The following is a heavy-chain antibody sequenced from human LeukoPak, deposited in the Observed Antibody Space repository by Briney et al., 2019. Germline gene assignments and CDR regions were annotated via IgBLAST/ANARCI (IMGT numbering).Heavy chain of an antibody. D-gene: IGHD7-27*01. J-gene: IGHJ4*02. Sequence: PSETLSLTCTVSGGSISSYYWSWIRQPPGKGLEWIGYIYYSGGTNYNPSLKSRVTISVDTSKNQFSLKLSSVTAADTAVYYCARGGSGAWKFDYWGQGTLVTVSS. CDR3: ARGGSGAWKFDY. V-gene: IGHV4-59*01. CDR2: IYYSGGT. CDR1: GGSISSYY.